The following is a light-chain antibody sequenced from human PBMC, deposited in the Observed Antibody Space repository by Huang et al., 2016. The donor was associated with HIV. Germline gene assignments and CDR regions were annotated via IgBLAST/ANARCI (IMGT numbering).Light chain of an antibody. J-gene: IGKJ3*01. CDR1: QSVSTR. CDR3: QQYNTFT. Sequence: DIQMTQSPSTLSAAIGDRVTITCRASQSVSTRLAWYQQKPGKAPRPLIQEASSLESGVPSRFSGSGSGTEFTLTISSLQPDDSATYSCQQYNTFTFGPGTKVDI. V-gene: IGKV1-5*03. CDR2: EAS.